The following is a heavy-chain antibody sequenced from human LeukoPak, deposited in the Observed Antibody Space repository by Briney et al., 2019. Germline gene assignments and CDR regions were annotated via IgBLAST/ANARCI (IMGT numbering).Heavy chain of an antibody. CDR3: ARAPLATATSDYFDL. CDR2: IHYSGIT. D-gene: IGHD4-17*01. Sequence: SQTLSLTCTVSGGSISTNDYFWSWIRQSPEKGLEWIGYIHYSGITKSNPSLESRLTLSVDTSKNQLSLRLTSVTAADTAVYYCARAPLATATSDYFDLWGLGTLVTVSS. J-gene: IGHJ4*02. V-gene: IGHV4-30-4*01. CDR1: GGSISTNDYF.